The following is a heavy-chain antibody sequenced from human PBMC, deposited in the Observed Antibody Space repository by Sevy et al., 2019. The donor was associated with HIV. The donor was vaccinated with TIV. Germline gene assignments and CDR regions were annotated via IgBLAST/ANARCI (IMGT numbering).Heavy chain of an antibody. Sequence: GGSLRLSCAASGFTCSNYGIHWVRQAPGKGLEWVAFIRYDGSNKYYEDFVKGRFTISRDNSKNTLYLKRNSLRAEDTAVYYCARGRKVVLVVYAIPFDAFDIWCQGKMVTVSS. V-gene: IGHV3-30*02. D-gene: IGHD2-8*02. CDR3: ARGRKVVLVVYAIPFDAFDI. J-gene: IGHJ3*02. CDR2: IRYDGSNK. CDR1: GFTCSNYG.